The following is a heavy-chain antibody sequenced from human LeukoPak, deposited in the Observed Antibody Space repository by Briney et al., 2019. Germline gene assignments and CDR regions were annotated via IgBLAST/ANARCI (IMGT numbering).Heavy chain of an antibody. CDR1: GYTFTSYG. CDR2: ISAYNGNT. D-gene: IGHD3-10*01. J-gene: IGHJ4*02. Sequence: GASVKVSCKASGYTFTSYGISWVRQAPGQGLEWMGWISAYNGNTNYAQTLQGRVTMTTDTSTSTAYMELRSLRSDDTAVYYCARRPITMVRGAFDYWGQGTLVTVSS. CDR3: ARRPITMVRGAFDY. V-gene: IGHV1-18*01.